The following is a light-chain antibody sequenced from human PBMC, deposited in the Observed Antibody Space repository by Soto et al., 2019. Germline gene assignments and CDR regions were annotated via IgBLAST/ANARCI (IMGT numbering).Light chain of an antibody. J-gene: IGLJ1*01. CDR3: CSYAGSSYYV. CDR1: NTHVGFYNL. Sequence: QSALTQPASVSGSAGQSITISCNGTNTHVGFYNLVSWYQHRPGKAPKSILYEGSKRPSGVSNRFSGSKSGNTASLTISGLQAEDEAYYYCCSYAGSSYYVFGSGTKVTVL. CDR2: EGS. V-gene: IGLV2-23*01.